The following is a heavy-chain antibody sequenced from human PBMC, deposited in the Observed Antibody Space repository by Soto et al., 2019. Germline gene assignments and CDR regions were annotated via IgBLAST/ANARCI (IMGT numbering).Heavy chain of an antibody. CDR1: GYTFTGYY. V-gene: IGHV1-2*02. CDR3: ARDYYDSSGYYNAFDI. J-gene: IGHJ3*02. CDR2: INPNSGGT. D-gene: IGHD3-22*01. Sequence: ASVKVSCKASGYTFTGYYMHWVRQAPGQGLELMGWINPNSGGTNYAQKFQGRVAMTRDTSISTAYMELSRLRSDDTAVYYCARDYYDSSGYYNAFDIWGQGPMVTVSS.